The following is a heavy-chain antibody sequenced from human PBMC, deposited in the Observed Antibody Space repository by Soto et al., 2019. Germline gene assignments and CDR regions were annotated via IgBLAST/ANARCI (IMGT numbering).Heavy chain of an antibody. J-gene: IGHJ4*02. CDR2: IYYSGST. D-gene: IGHD6-13*01. V-gene: IGHV4-59*01. CDR3: ARGGAYSSSWCDY. Sequence: LSLPCTVSGGSISSYYWSWIRQPPGKGLEWIGYIYYSGSTNYNPSLKSRVTISVDTSKNQFSLKLSSVTAADTAVYYCARGGAYSSSWCDYWGQGTLVTVSP. CDR1: GGSISSYY.